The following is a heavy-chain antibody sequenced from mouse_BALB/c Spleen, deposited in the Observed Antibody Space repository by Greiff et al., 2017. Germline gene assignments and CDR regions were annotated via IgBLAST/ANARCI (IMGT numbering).Heavy chain of an antibody. Sequence: QVTLKVSGPGLVQPSQSLSITCTVSGFSLTSYGVHWVRQSPGKGLEWLGVIWSGGSTDYNAAFISRLSISKDNSKSQVFFKMNSLQANDTAIYYCARGYSPLGQRAWFAYWGQGTLVTVSA. D-gene: IGHD4-1*01. V-gene: IGHV2-2*02. J-gene: IGHJ3*01. CDR3: ARGYSPLGQRAWFAY. CDR2: IWSGGST. CDR1: GFSLTSYG.